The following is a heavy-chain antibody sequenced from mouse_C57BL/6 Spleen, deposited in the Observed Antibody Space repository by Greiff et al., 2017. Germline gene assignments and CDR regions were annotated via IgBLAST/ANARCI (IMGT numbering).Heavy chain of an antibody. J-gene: IGHJ2*01. CDR1: GYTFTDYC. CDR2: IDPYSGGT. CDR3: ARGDYDDRIDY. D-gene: IGHD2-13*01. Sequence: VQLQQPGAELVKPGASVKMSCKASGYTFTDYCMNWVKQRPGRGLEWIGRIDPYSGGTKYNEKFKSKATLTVDKPSSTAYMPLSSLTSENSAVYYYARGDYDDRIDYWGQGTTLTVSS. V-gene: IGHV1-72*01.